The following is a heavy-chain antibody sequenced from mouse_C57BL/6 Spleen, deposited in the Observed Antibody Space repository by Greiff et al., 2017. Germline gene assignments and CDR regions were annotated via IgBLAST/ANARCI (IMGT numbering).Heavy chain of an antibody. V-gene: IGHV1-81*01. J-gene: IGHJ4*01. Sequence: QVQLQQSGAELARPGASVKLSCKASGYTFTSYGISWVKQRTGQGLEWIGEIYPRSGNTYYNEKCKGKATLTADKSSSTAYMELRSLTSEDSAVYFCARRDGNYEGAMDCWGQGTSVTVSS. CDR3: ARRDGNYEGAMDC. CDR1: GYTFTSYG. CDR2: IYPRSGNT. D-gene: IGHD2-1*01.